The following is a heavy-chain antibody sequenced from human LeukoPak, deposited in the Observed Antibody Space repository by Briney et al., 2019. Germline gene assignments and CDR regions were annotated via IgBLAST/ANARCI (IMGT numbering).Heavy chain of an antibody. Sequence: GGSLRLSCTASGFTFGRYAMHWLRQAPGKGLEWVAVIAYDGSNKYSADSLKGQGRFTISRDNSKNTLFLEMNSLRPEDTAVYYCAKYAAAGAYDRHSEIDSWGQGTLVTVSS. CDR1: GFTFGRYA. CDR2: IAYDGSNK. J-gene: IGHJ4*02. CDR3: AKYAAAGAYDRHSEIDS. D-gene: IGHD3-22*01. V-gene: IGHV3-30*18.